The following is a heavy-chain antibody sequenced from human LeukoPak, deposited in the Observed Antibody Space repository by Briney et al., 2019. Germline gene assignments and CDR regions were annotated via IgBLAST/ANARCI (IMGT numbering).Heavy chain of an antibody. D-gene: IGHD5-18*01. CDR3: ARVDRRYSYGWNYYHYFGMDV. J-gene: IGHJ6*02. Sequence: SGPTLVNPTQTLTLTCTFSGFSLTTTGMCVSWIRQPPGKALEWLALIDGDDDKNYSTSLKTRLTISKDTSKNQVVLTMTNMDPVDTATCYCARVDRRYSYGWNYYHYFGMDVWGPGTTVTVSS. V-gene: IGHV2-70*01. CDR1: GFSLTTTGMC. CDR2: IDGDDDK.